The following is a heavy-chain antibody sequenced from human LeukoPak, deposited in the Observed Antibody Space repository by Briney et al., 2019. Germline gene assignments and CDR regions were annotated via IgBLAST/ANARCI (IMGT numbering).Heavy chain of an antibody. CDR1: GGSFSGYY. D-gene: IGHD5-24*01. CDR2: INHSGST. CDR3: AIVEMATITIED. Sequence: SETLSLTCAVYGGSFSGYYWSWIRQSPGKGLEWMGEINHSGSTNYNPSLKSRVTISVDTSKNQFSLKLSSVTAADTAVYYCAIVEMATITIEDWGQGTLVTVSS. V-gene: IGHV4-34*01. J-gene: IGHJ4*02.